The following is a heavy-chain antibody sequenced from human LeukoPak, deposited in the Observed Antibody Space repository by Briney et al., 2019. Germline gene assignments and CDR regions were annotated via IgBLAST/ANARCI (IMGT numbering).Heavy chain of an antibody. Sequence: ASVKVSCKASGYTFTSYGISWVRQAPGQGLEWMGWISAYNGNTNYAQKLQGRVTMTTDTSTSTAYMELRSLRSDDTAVYYCARDKASGSSYGSSFHFWGQGTMVTVSS. CDR2: ISAYNGNT. V-gene: IGHV1-18*01. J-gene: IGHJ3*01. CDR1: GYTFTSYG. CDR3: ARDKASGSSYGSSFHF. D-gene: IGHD1-26*01.